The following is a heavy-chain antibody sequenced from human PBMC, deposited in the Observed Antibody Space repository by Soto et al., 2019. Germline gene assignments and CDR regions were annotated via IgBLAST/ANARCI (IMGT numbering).Heavy chain of an antibody. Sequence: QVQLVQSGAEVEKPGASVKVSCKASGYTFTNYGISWVRQAPGQGLEWMGWISAYNGNTNHAQKLQGRVTMTTDTSTSTAYMELRSLRSDDTAVYYCARGVGSGSYYNQYNWFDPWGQGTLVTVSS. V-gene: IGHV1-18*01. CDR1: GYTFTNYG. CDR3: ARGVGSGSYYNQYNWFDP. CDR2: ISAYNGNT. J-gene: IGHJ5*02. D-gene: IGHD3-10*01.